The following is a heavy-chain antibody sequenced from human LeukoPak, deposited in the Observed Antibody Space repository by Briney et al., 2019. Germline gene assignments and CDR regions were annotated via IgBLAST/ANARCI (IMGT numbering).Heavy chain of an antibody. Sequence: ASVKVSCKASGYTFTTRYYMHWVRQAPGQGLEWIGTINTSGGGTNYAQKFQGRVTMTRDTSTSTVYMELGSLTSEDTAVYYCAREESGGYFDYWGQGALVTVSS. CDR2: INTSGGGT. V-gene: IGHV1-46*01. J-gene: IGHJ4*02. CDR3: AREESGGYFDY. D-gene: IGHD2-8*02. CDR1: GYTFTTRYY.